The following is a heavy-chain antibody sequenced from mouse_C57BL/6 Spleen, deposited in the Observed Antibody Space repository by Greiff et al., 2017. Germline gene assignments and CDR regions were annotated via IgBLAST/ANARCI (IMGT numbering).Heavy chain of an antibody. CDR1: GYTFTDYY. J-gene: IGHJ4*01. V-gene: IGHV1-26*01. CDR2: INPNNGGT. Sequence: EVHLVESGPELVKPGASVKISCKASGYTFTDYYMNWVKQSHGKSLEWIGDINPNNGGTSYNQKFKGKATLTVDKSSSTAYMELRSLTSEDSAVYYCAREGVYGNYDYAMDYWGQGTSVTVSS. CDR3: AREGVYGNYDYAMDY. D-gene: IGHD2-1*01.